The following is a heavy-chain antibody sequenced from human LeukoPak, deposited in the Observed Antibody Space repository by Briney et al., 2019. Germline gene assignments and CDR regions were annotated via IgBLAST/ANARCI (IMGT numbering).Heavy chain of an antibody. J-gene: IGHJ3*01. CDR1: GGTFSSYA. Sequence: SVKVSCKASGGTFSSYAISWVRQAPGQGLEWMGGIIPIFGTANYAQKFQGRVTITRDTSATTAYMELSSLRSEDTAVYYCARVWFGEAIHIDDAFDVWGQGTMVTVSS. CDR2: IIPIFGTA. D-gene: IGHD3-10*01. CDR3: ARVWFGEAIHIDDAFDV. V-gene: IGHV1-69*05.